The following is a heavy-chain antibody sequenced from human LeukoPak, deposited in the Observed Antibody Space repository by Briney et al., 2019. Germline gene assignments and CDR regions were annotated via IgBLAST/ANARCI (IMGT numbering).Heavy chain of an antibody. V-gene: IGHV1-2*02. CDR3: ARDHCVSSGYYEDYYYGMDV. J-gene: IGHJ6*02. Sequence: ASVKVSCKASGYTFTGYYMQWVRQAPGQGLEWMGWINPNSGGTNYAQKFQGRVTMTRDTSISTAYMELSRLRSDDTAVYFCARDHCVSSGYYEDYYYGMDVWGRGTTVTVSS. CDR2: INPNSGGT. CDR1: GYTFTGYY. D-gene: IGHD6-25*01.